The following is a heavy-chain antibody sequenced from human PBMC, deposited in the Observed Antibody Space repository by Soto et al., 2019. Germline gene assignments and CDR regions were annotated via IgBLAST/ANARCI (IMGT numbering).Heavy chain of an antibody. D-gene: IGHD6-19*01. CDR1: GYTFTSYD. J-gene: IGHJ4*02. V-gene: IGHV1-8*01. Sequence: QVQLVQSGAEVKKPGASVKVSCTASGYTFTSYDINWVRQATGQGLEWMGWMNPNSGNPGYAQKFQGRVTMTNNTSISTAYIELSSLRSEDTAEYYCASSGSGWYLCWGQGTLVTVSS. CDR2: MNPNSGNP. CDR3: ASSGSGWYLC.